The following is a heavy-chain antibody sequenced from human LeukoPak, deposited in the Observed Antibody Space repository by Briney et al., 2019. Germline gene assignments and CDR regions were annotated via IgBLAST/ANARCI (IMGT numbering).Heavy chain of an antibody. D-gene: IGHD3-3*01. V-gene: IGHV3-23*01. Sequence: PGGSLRLSCAASGFTFTTYTMIWVRQAPGKGLAWVSAISGSGDTTYYADSVKGRFTISRDNSKNMLYLQMNSLRAEDTAVYYCASLNYDFWSGYYTKEKFYYYYYMDVWGKGTTVTVSS. CDR3: ASLNYDFWSGYYTKEKFYYYYYMDV. CDR2: ISGSGDTT. J-gene: IGHJ6*03. CDR1: GFTFTTYT.